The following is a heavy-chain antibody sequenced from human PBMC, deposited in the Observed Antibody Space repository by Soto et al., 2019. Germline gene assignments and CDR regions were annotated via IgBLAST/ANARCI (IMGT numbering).Heavy chain of an antibody. CDR2: VYSGGNT. D-gene: IGHD3-22*01. J-gene: IGHJ5*02. CDR3: ARDWGYYFDSSGNYVSGWFDP. V-gene: IGHV3-53*04. CDR1: GFTVSSNY. Sequence: EVQLVESGGGLVQPGGSLRLSCAASGFTVSSNYMSWVRQAPGKGLEWVSIVYSGGNTYYADSVKGRFTTSRHNSKNTLYLQMNSLRPEDTALYYCARDWGYYFDSSGNYVSGWFDPWGQGTLVTVSS.